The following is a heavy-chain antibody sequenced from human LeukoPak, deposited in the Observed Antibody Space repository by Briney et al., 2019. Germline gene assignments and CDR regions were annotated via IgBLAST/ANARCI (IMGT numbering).Heavy chain of an antibody. J-gene: IGHJ4*02. V-gene: IGHV4-34*01. D-gene: IGHD3-3*01. CDR1: GESFNSHY. CDR2: INRSGDA. Sequence: SETLSLTCAIYGESFNSHYWTWIRQAPGKGLEWSGEINRSGDAKYNPSLKSRVIISVDTAKNQFSLRLTSVTAADTAVYYCARVKGGRMTIFRVVPFHFDYWGQGTLVTVSS. CDR3: ARVKGGRMTIFRVVPFHFDY.